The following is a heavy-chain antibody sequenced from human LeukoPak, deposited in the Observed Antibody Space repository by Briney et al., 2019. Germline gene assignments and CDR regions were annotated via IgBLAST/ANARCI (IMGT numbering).Heavy chain of an antibody. D-gene: IGHD5-24*01. CDR1: GGSISSYY. CDR3: ARVLVATITHPSRAFDI. J-gene: IGHJ3*02. V-gene: IGHV4-59*01. CDR2: IYYSGST. Sequence: SETLSLTCTVSGGSISSYYWSWIGQPPGKGLEWIGYIYYSGSTNYNPSLKSRVTISVDTSKNQFSLKLSSVTAADTAVYYCARVLVATITHPSRAFDIWGQGTMVTISP.